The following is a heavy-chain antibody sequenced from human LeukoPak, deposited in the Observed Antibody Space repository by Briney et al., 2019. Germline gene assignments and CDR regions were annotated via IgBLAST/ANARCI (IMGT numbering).Heavy chain of an antibody. CDR1: GYTFTSYY. CDR2: INPSGGST. V-gene: IGHV1-46*01. CDR3: ARVDTAMVFDY. J-gene: IGHJ4*02. Sequence: ASVKVSCKASGYTFTSYYMHWVRQAPGQGLEWMGIINPSGGSTSYAQKFQGRVTMTRDTSTSTVYMERSSLRSEDTAVYYCARVDTAMVFDYWGQGTLVTVSS. D-gene: IGHD5-18*01.